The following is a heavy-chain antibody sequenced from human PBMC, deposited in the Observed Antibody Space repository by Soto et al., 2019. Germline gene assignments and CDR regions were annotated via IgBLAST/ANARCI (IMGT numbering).Heavy chain of an antibody. D-gene: IGHD6-13*01. CDR3: ASFGYSSSWYLGY. Sequence: SVKVSCKASGGTFSGYTISWVRQAPGQGLEWMGRIIPILGIANYAQKFQGRVTITADKSTSTAYMELSSLRSEDTAVYYCASFGYSSSWYLGYWGRGTLVTVSS. J-gene: IGHJ4*02. V-gene: IGHV1-69*02. CDR1: GGTFSGYT. CDR2: IIPILGIA.